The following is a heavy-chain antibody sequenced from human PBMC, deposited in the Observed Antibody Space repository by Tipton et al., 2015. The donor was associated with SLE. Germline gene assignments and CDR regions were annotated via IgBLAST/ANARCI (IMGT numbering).Heavy chain of an antibody. CDR2: ISSSSSYI. V-gene: IGHV3-21*01. D-gene: IGHD2-8*01. Sequence: SLRLSCAASGFTFSSYAMSWVRQAPGRGLEWVSSISSSSSYIYYADSVKGRFTISRDNAKNSLYLQMNSLRAEDTAVYYCAKDRQPIVLKEWDAFDIWGQGTMVTVSS. J-gene: IGHJ3*02. CDR1: GFTFSSYA. CDR3: AKDRQPIVLKEWDAFDI.